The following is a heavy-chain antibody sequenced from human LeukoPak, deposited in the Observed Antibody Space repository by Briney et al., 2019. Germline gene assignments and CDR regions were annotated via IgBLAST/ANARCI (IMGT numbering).Heavy chain of an antibody. CDR2: VYHSGST. Sequence: SSETLSLTCAVSDYSISSGNYWGWIRQPPGKGLEWIGSVYHSGSTHYSPSLKSRVTIAVDTSKNQFSLKLSSVTAADTAVYYCARNDSSGHFDYWGQGTLVPVSS. CDR1: DYSISSGNY. CDR3: ARNDSSGHFDY. J-gene: IGHJ4*02. D-gene: IGHD3-22*01. V-gene: IGHV4-38-2*01.